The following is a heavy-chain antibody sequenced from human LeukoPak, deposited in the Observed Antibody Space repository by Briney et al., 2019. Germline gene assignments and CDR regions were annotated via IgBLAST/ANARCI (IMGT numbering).Heavy chain of an antibody. CDR2: ITWNGGQT. D-gene: IGHD3-10*01. Sequence: GGSLRLSCAASGFTFDDYGMSWVRHGPGKGLEWVSTITWNGGQTAYADSVKGRFTISRDNAKNSLYLEMNSLSPEDTALYYCARESGITMLRGAHTPWGQGILVTVSS. J-gene: IGHJ5*02. CDR1: GFTFDDYG. V-gene: IGHV3-20*04. CDR3: ARESGITMLRGAHTP.